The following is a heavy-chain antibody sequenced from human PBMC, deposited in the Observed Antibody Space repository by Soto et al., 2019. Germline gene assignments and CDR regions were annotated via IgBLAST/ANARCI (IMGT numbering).Heavy chain of an antibody. Sequence: PGESLKISCKGSGYTFSSYWISWVRQMPGKGLEWMGRIDPRDSETNYSPSFQGQVTFSTDTSISTAYLHWSSLKASDSGIYYCARSLPAYWKGWLDPWGQGTLVTVS. CDR2: IDPRDSET. V-gene: IGHV5-10-1*01. J-gene: IGHJ5*02. CDR1: GYTFSSYW. CDR3: ARSLPAYWKGWLDP. D-gene: IGHD3-16*01.